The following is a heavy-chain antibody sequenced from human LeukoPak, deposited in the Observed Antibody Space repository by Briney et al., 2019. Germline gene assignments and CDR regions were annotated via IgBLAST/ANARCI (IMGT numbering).Heavy chain of an antibody. CDR3: AREGYNWSHFDY. Sequence: SVKVSCKASGGTFSSYAISWVRRAPGQGLEWMGRIIPIFGTANYAQKFQGRVTITTDESTSTAYMELSSLRSEDTAVYYCAREGYNWSHFDYWGQGTLVTVSS. J-gene: IGHJ4*02. CDR1: GGTFSSYA. V-gene: IGHV1-69*05. D-gene: IGHD1-20*01. CDR2: IIPIFGTA.